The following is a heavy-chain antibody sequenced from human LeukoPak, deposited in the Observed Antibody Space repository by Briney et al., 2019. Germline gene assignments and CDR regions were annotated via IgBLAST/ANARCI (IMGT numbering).Heavy chain of an antibody. V-gene: IGHV4-59*12. Sequence: SETLSLTCTVSGGSISSYYWSWIRQPPGKGLEWIGYIYYSGSTNYNPSPKSRVTISVDTSKNQFSLKLSSVTAADTAVYYCARYYSNGCYFDYWGQGTLVTVSS. D-gene: IGHD4-4*01. CDR3: ARYYSNGCYFDY. CDR2: IYYSGST. J-gene: IGHJ4*02. CDR1: GGSISSYY.